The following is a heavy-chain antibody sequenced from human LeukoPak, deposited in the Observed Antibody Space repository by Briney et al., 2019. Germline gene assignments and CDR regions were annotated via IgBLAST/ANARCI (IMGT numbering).Heavy chain of an antibody. CDR3: AREPMVRGVISLFDY. V-gene: IGHV4-59*12. CDR2: VYYSGST. D-gene: IGHD3-10*01. J-gene: IGHJ4*02. CDR1: GASISTYY. Sequence: SETLSLTCSVSGASISTYYWSWIRQPPGKGLEWIGFVYYSGSTNYNPSLKSRVTISVDTSKNQFSLKLSSVTAADTAVYYCAREPMVRGVISLFDYWGQGTLVTVSS.